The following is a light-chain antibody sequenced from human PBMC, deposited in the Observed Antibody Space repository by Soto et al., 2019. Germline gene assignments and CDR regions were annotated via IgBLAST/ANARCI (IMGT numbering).Light chain of an antibody. Sequence: DIQMTQSPSTLPASVGDRATITCRASQSISSWLAWYQQKPGKAPKLLIYDASSLESGVPARFSGSGSGTDFTLTISSQQPAVFACYYYKNYHRYRTFGQGTKVEIK. CDR3: KNYHRYRT. V-gene: IGKV1-5*01. CDR1: QSISSW. J-gene: IGKJ1*01. CDR2: DAS.